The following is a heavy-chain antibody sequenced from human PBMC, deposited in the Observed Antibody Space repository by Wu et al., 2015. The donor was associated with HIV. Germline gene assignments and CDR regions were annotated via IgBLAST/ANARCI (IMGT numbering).Heavy chain of an antibody. Sequence: QVQLVQSGAEVRKPGSSVKVSCKASGGTFSRSGFSWVRQVPGQGFEWMGRIIPIHGAANYAQKFEGRVTITADESTSTAYMELSSLRSEDTAVYYCARDGYCSGGSCNNWFDPGPGNPGHRLL. V-gene: IGHV1-69*11. D-gene: IGHD2-15*01. CDR3: ARDGYCSGGSCNNWFDP. CDR1: GGTFSRSG. CDR2: IIPIHGAA. J-gene: IGHJ5*02.